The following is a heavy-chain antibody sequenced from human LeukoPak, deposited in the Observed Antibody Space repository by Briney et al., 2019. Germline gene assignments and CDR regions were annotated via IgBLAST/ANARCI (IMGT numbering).Heavy chain of an antibody. CDR2: INHDGSVT. J-gene: IGHJ3*02. CDR1: GFTFSTYW. D-gene: IGHD1-1*01. CDR3: ARDPPYTTGAAFDI. Sequence: GGSLRLSCAASGFTFSTYWMSWVRQAPGKGLEWVANINHDGSVTDYVDSVKGRFTISTDNAKTSLYLQMNSLGAEDTAMYYCARDPPYTTGAAFDIWGQGTMVTVSS. V-gene: IGHV3-7*01.